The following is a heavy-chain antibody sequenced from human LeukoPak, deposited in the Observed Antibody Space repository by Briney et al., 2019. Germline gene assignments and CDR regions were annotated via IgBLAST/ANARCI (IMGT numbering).Heavy chain of an antibody. J-gene: IGHJ4*02. D-gene: IGHD6-13*01. CDR1: GFTFSSYG. Sequence: GRSLRLSCAASGFTFSSYGMHWVRQAPGKGLEWVAVISYDGSNKYYADSVKGRFTISRDNSKNTLYLQMDSLRAEDTAVYYCAKDRQQLGLGAFDYWGQGTLVTVSS. V-gene: IGHV3-30*18. CDR2: ISYDGSNK. CDR3: AKDRQQLGLGAFDY.